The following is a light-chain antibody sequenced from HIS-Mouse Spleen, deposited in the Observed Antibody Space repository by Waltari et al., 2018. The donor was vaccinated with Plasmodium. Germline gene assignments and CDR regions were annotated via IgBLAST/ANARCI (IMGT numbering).Light chain of an antibody. CDR2: HVN. Sequence: QSALTQPRPVSGSPGQSDTLSCTGTSSDVGGYNYFSWYQQNPGKTPKLKIYHVNKWPARDPLRFAASKSDNTASLTITGLQAEDEADYYICSYAGSYTLVYGGGTKLTVL. CDR3: CSYAGSYTLV. J-gene: IGLJ2*01. V-gene: IGLV2-11*01. CDR1: SSDVGGYNY.